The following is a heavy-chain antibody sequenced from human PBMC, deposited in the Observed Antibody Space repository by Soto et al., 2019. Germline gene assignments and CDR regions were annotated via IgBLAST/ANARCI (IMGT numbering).Heavy chain of an antibody. J-gene: IGHJ6*02. CDR2: VSFDGSNK. D-gene: IGHD5-18*01. CDR3: ARLPGPWVAVLYIYPLDGREAMSGVDV. Sequence: QMQLVESGGGVVQPGGSLRLSCAASGFTFNYYPMHWVRQAPGKGLEWVAVVSFDGSNKYYADSVKGRFTISRDNSKNSPYLEMNRLRREVTAVYSCARLPGPWVAVLYIYPLDGREAMSGVDVWGQGTTVTVS. V-gene: IGHV3-30-3*01. CDR1: GFTFNYYP.